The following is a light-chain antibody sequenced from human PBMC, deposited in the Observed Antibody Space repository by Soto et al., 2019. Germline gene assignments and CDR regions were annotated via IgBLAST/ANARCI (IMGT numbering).Light chain of an antibody. Sequence: DIQMTQSPTSLSASVGDRVTITCRASQGIRNFVAWYQQKPGKAPKLLIYAASTLQSGVPSRFRGSGSGTDVTLTINSLQPEDVATYSCQKYSSVPVFGPGTKVEIK. CDR3: QKYSSVPV. J-gene: IGKJ3*01. V-gene: IGKV1-27*01. CDR1: QGIRNF. CDR2: AAS.